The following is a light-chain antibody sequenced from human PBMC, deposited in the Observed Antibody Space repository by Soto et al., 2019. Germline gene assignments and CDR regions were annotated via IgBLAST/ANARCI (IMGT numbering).Light chain of an antibody. CDR1: SSDVGGGNY. J-gene: IGLJ2*01. V-gene: IGLV2-14*01. CDR3: SSYTASYNLL. CDR2: EVS. Sequence: QSALTQPASASGSPGQSITISCTGTSSDVGGGNYVSWYRQYPGKAPKLMIYEVSNRPSGVSYRFSGSKSGNTASLTISGLQAEDEADYYCSSYTASYNLLFGGGTQLTVL.